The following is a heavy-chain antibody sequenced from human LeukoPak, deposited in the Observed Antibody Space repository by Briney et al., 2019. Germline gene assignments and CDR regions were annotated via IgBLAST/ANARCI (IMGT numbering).Heavy chain of an antibody. V-gene: IGHV4-34*01. J-gene: IGHJ6*02. D-gene: IGHD6-13*01. Sequence: SETLSLTCAVYGGSFSGYYWSWIRQPPGKGLEWIGEINHSGSTNYNPSLKSRVTISVETSKNQFSLKLSSVTAADTAVYYCARGAAAGILYYYYGMDVWGQGTTVTVSS. CDR2: INHSGST. CDR1: GGSFSGYY. CDR3: ARGAAAGILYYYYGMDV.